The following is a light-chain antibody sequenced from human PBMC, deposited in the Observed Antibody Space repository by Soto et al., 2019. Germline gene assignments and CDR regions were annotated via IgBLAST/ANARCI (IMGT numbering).Light chain of an antibody. Sequence: QSVLTQPPSVSAAPGQKVTISCSGSSSDVGQKYVSWYQHLPGTAPKLLIYGNDKRPSGIPDRFSASKSGTSATLVITGLQAGDEADYYCATWDTRLTSLGGYDFGIGTKVTVL. J-gene: IGLJ1*01. V-gene: IGLV1-51*01. CDR1: SSDVGQKY. CDR2: GND. CDR3: ATWDTRLTSLGGYD.